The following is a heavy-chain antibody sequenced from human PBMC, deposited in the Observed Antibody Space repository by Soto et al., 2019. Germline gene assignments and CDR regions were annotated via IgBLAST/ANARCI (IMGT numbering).Heavy chain of an antibody. CDR1: GYTFTSYG. CDR3: ARVGVTIIGGVPKADFYY. J-gene: IGHJ4*02. D-gene: IGHD3-3*01. CDR2: ISAYNGNT. V-gene: IGHV1-18*01. Sequence: ASVKVSCKASGYTFTSYGISWVRQAPGQGLEWMGWISAYNGNTNYAQKLQGRVTMTTDTSTSTAYMELRSLRSDDTAVYYCARVGVTIIGGVPKADFYYWSQGTLVTVSS.